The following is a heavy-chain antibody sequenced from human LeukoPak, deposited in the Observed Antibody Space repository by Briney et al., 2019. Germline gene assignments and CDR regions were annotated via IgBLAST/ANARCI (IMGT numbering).Heavy chain of an antibody. CDR3: ANSPFRYCSSPSCIAKHGLYYFDY. D-gene: IGHD2-2*01. CDR2: ISGSGGST. J-gene: IGHJ4*02. CDR1: GFTFSSYA. V-gene: IGHV3-23*01. Sequence: GGSLRLSCAASGFTFSSYAMSWVRQAPGKGLEWVSAISGSGGSTYYADSVKGRFTISRDNSKDTLYLQMNSLRAEDTAVYYCANSPFRYCSSPSCIAKHGLYYFDYWAQGPLVTVSS.